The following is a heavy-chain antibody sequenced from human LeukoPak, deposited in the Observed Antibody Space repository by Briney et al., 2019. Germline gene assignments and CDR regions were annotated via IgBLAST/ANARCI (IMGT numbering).Heavy chain of an antibody. D-gene: IGHD6-19*01. CDR3: ARDLSSGWYNY. V-gene: IGHV3-48*01. CDR2: ISSSSSTI. J-gene: IGHJ4*02. Sequence: GGSLRLSCAASGFIFSSYSMNWARQAPGKGLEWVSYISSSSSTIYYADSVKGRFTISRDNAKNSLYLQMNSLRAEDTAVYYCARDLSSGWYNYWGQGTLVTVSS. CDR1: GFIFSSYS.